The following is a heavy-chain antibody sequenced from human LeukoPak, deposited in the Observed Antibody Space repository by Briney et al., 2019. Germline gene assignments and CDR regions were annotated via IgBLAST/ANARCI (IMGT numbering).Heavy chain of an antibody. J-gene: IGHJ5*02. CDR2: IYHSGRT. D-gene: IGHD6-6*01. V-gene: IGHV4-38-2*02. CDR3: ARDRSARWFDP. Sequence: SETLSLTCTVSGYSISSGYYWGWIRQPPGKGLEWIGGIYHSGRTFYNPSLKSRVTISVDTSKNQFSLNLRSVTAADTAVYYCARDRSARWFDPWGQGTLVTVSS. CDR1: GYSISSGYY.